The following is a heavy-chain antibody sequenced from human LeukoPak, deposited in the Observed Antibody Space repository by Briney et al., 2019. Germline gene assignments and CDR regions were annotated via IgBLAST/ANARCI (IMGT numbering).Heavy chain of an antibody. CDR3: ARSVAEIRTRCSACAEYFHL. Sequence: GASVKVSCKASGYTFTAYYVHWVRQAPGQGLEWMGWINPNSGGTKYAQRFQGRVTMTRDTSITTAYMELSGLRSDDTAVYYCARSVAEIRTRCSACAEYFHLWGQGTLITVSS. CDR2: INPNSGGT. CDR1: GYTFTAYY. J-gene: IGHJ1*01. V-gene: IGHV1-2*02. D-gene: IGHD2-15*01.